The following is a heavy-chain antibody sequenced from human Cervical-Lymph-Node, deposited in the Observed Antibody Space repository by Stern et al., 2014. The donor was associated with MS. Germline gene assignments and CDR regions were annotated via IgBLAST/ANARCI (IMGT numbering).Heavy chain of an antibody. D-gene: IGHD3-10*01. CDR3: TRGVRGNDYYGMDV. Sequence: DVQLLESGGGLVQPGRSLRLSCTASGFTFGDYAMSWFRQAPGKGLEWVGFIRVKAYAGTTAYAASVRGRFTISIDDSKSIAYLQMNSLKIEDAGVYYCTRGVRGNDYYGMDVWCQGTTVTVSS. V-gene: IGHV3-49*03. J-gene: IGHJ6*02. CDR2: IRVKAYAGTT. CDR1: GFTFGDYA.